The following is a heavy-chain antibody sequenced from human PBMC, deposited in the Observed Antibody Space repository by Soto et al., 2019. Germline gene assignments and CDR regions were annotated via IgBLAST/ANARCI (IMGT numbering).Heavy chain of an antibody. V-gene: IGHV3-7*04. J-gene: IGHJ4*02. CDR3: VRAISGSFAL. D-gene: IGHD3-9*01. Sequence: EVQLVESGGGLVQSGGSLRLSCEASGFSFITYWMNWVRQAPGKGLEWLASIKEDGSENQYVDSVKGRFTISRDNAQNSLYLQMNSLSEEDTAVYYCVRAISGSFALWGQGTLVIVSS. CDR2: IKEDGSEN. CDR1: GFSFITYW.